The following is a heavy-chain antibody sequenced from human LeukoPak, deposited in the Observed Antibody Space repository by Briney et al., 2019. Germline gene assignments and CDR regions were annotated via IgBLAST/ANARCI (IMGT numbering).Heavy chain of an antibody. CDR3: ARGPKYISATGPYYFDY. V-gene: IGHV3-21*01. CDR2: ISSSSSYI. D-gene: IGHD6-13*01. J-gene: IGHJ4*02. CDR1: GFTFSSYS. Sequence: PGGSLRLSCAASGFTFSSYSMNWVRQAPGKGLEWVSSISSSSSYIYHADSVKGRLTISRDNAKNSMYLQMYSLRAEDTAVYYCARGPKYISATGPYYFDYWGQGTPVTVSS.